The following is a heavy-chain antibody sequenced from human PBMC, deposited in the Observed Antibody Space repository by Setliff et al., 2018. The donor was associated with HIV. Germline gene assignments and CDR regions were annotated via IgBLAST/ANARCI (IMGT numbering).Heavy chain of an antibody. D-gene: IGHD2-8*02. Sequence: GASVKVSCKATGYTFTGYYMHWVRQAPGQVLEWMGWINPNSGGTNYAQKFQGRVNMTRYTSISTAYMDLRNLRSDDTAVYYCARVQVGDPYYSYYHMDVWGEGTTVTVSS. CDR2: INPNSGGT. CDR1: GYTFTGYY. J-gene: IGHJ6*03. V-gene: IGHV1-2*02. CDR3: ARVQVGDPYYSYYHMDV.